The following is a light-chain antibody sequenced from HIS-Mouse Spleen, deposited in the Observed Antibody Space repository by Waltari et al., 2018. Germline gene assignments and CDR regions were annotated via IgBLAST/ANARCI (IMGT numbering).Light chain of an antibody. J-gene: IGKJ4*01. V-gene: IGKV3D-15*03. Sequence: EIVMTQSPATLSVSPGERATLSCRASQSVSSNLAWYQQKPGQAPRLRIYGASIRATGIPARFSGSGSGTEFTLTISILQSEDFAVYYCQQYNNWPLTFGGGTKVEIK. CDR1: QSVSSN. CDR2: GAS. CDR3: QQYNNWPLT.